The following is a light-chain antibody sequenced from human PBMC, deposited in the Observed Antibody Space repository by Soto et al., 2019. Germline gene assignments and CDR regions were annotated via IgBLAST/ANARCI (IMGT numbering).Light chain of an antibody. CDR1: QSISRN. CDR3: QQYNSYS. Sequence: DIQMTQSPSSLSASVGDRVTITCRASQSISRNLNWYQQKPGTAPKLLIYHASTLESGVPSRFSGSGSGTEFTLTISSLQPDDFATYYCQQYNSYSFGQGTKVDIK. CDR2: HAS. V-gene: IGKV1-5*01. J-gene: IGKJ1*01.